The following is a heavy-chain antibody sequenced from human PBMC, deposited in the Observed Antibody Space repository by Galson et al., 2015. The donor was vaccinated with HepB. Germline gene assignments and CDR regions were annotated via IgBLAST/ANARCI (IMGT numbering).Heavy chain of an antibody. Sequence: SLRLSCAASGFTFSSYSMNWVRQAPGKGLEWVSSISSSSSYIYYADSVKGRFTISRDNAKSSLYLQMNSLRAEDTALYYCAKDIGLGILWFREPGSKNWFDPWGQGTLVTVSS. D-gene: IGHD3-10*01. J-gene: IGHJ5*02. CDR3: AKDIGLGILWFREPGSKNWFDP. CDR2: ISSSSSYI. CDR1: GFTFSSYS. V-gene: IGHV3-21*04.